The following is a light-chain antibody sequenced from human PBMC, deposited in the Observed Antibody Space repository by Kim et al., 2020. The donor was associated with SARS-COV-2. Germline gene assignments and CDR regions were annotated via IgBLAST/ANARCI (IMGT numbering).Light chain of an antibody. CDR1: QGVSSSY. J-gene: IGKJ4*01. Sequence: SPGERATLASRASQGVSSSYLGWYQQRPGQAPRLLIDGASSRDTGIPDRFSGSGSGTDFTLTITRLEPEDFAVYYCQQYGDSPLAFGGGTKVDIK. V-gene: IGKV3-20*01. CDR2: GAS. CDR3: QQYGDSPLA.